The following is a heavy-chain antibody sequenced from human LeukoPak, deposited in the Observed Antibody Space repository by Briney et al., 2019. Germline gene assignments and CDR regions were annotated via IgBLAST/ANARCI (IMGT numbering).Heavy chain of an antibody. J-gene: IGHJ4*02. Sequence: PGGSLRLSCAASGFTFSSYGMHWVRQAPGKGLEWVAVIWYDGSNKYYADSVKGRFTISRDNSKNTLCLQMNSLRAEDTAVYYCARDSAAYYFDYWGQGTLVTVSS. CDR1: GFTFSSYG. D-gene: IGHD6-25*01. V-gene: IGHV3-33*01. CDR3: ARDSAAYYFDY. CDR2: IWYDGSNK.